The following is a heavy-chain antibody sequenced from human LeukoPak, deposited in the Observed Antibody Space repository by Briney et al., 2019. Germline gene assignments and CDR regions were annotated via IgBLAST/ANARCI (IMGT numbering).Heavy chain of an antibody. CDR1: GGSISSYY. Sequence: SETLSLTCTVSGGSISSYYWSWIRQTAGKRLEWIGRIYTSGSTDYSPSLRGRVTISVDKSKNHLSLKLNSVTAADTAVHYCATSAAVGGVKWFDPGGQGTLVTVSS. D-gene: IGHD6-19*01. CDR3: ATSAAVGGVKWFDP. CDR2: IYTSGST. V-gene: IGHV4-4*07. J-gene: IGHJ5*02.